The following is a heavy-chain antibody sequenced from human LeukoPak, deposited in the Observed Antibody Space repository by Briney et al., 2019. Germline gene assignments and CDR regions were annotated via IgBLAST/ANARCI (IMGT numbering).Heavy chain of an antibody. CDR2: IYYSGST. CDR1: GGSISSYY. D-gene: IGHD5-12*01. CDR3: ARASRGGYRFDY. J-gene: IGHJ4*02. Sequence: SETLSLTCTVSGGSISSYYWSWIRQPPGKGLEWIGYIYYSGSTYYNPSLKSRVTISVDRSKNQFSLKLSSVTAADTAVYYCARASRGGYRFDYWGQGTLVTVSS. V-gene: IGHV4-59*12.